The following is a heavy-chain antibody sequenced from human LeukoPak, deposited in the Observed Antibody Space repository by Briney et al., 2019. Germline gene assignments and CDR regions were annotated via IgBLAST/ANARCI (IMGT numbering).Heavy chain of an antibody. CDR3: TTHIVVVTALYYFDY. V-gene: IGHV3-15*01. CDR1: GSTFSSLW. J-gene: IGHJ4*02. D-gene: IGHD2-21*02. CDR2: IKSRNDSERM. Sequence: PGGSLRLSCAASGSTFSSLWMSWVRQAPGKGLEWIGRIKSRNDSERMDVAAVVKGRFTISRDDSKNTLYLQMNSLKTEDTAVYYCTTHIVVVTALYYFDYWGQGTLVTVSS.